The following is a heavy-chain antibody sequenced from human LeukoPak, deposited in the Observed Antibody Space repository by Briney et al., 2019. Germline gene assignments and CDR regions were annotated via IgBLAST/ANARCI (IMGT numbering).Heavy chain of an antibody. D-gene: IGHD3-22*01. Sequence: GGSLRLSCEVSGFTFSTYWMTWVRQAPGKGLEWVANIQEDGSDKYYVDSVKGRFTISRDNAKNSLYLQMNSLRAEDTAVYYCARDCLYDSSGYYPYDAFDIWGQGTMVTVSS. CDR3: ARDCLYDSSGYYPYDAFDI. CDR1: GFTFSTYW. V-gene: IGHV3-7*01. J-gene: IGHJ3*02. CDR2: IQEDGSDK.